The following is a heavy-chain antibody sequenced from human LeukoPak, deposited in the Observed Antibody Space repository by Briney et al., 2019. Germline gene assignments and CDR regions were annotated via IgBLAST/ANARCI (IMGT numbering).Heavy chain of an antibody. J-gene: IGHJ5*02. V-gene: IGHV4-39*07. CDR1: GGSISGSSSY. Sequence: PSETLSLTCTVSGGSISGSSSYWGWIRQPPGEGLEWIGNILYSGTTYYNPSLKSRVTISVDTSKNQFSLKLSSVTAADTAVYYCARVVGRYDFWSGYPGGWFDPWGQGTLVTVSS. D-gene: IGHD3-3*01. CDR2: ILYSGTT. CDR3: ARVVGRYDFWSGYPGGWFDP.